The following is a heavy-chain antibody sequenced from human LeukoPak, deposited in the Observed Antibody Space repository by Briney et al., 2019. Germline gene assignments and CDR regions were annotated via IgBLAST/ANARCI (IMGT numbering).Heavy chain of an antibody. CDR2: ISWGSNVI. J-gene: IGHJ4*02. Sequence: GRSLRLSCAASGFTFSSYGMHWVRQAPGKGLEWLSYISWGSNVIYYADSVKGRFTTSRDDAKNSLFPQMNSLTDEDTAVYYCARDPGYSYALDYWGRGTLVTVSS. V-gene: IGHV3-48*02. D-gene: IGHD5-18*01. CDR3: ARDPGYSYALDY. CDR1: GFTFSSYG.